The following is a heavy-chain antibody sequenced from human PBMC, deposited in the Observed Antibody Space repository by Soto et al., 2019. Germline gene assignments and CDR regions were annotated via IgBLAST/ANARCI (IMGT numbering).Heavy chain of an antibody. D-gene: IGHD3-22*01. CDR1: GGPISRGGYY. CDR2: IYYSGST. V-gene: IGHV4-31*03. J-gene: IGHJ6*02. Sequence: SETLSLTCTVSGGPISRGGYYWSWIRQHPGKGLEWIGYIYYSGSTYYNPSLKSRVTISVDTSKNQFSLKLSSVTAADTAVYYRAREYYYDSSGYYLASYGMGVWGQGTTVTVSS. CDR3: AREYYYDSSGYYLASYGMGV.